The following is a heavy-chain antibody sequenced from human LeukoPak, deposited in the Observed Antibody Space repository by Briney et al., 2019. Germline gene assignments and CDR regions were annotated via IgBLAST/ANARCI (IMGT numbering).Heavy chain of an antibody. CDR2: TRKKTNSYTT. Sequence: GGSLRLSCAASGFTFSDHYMDWVRQAPGKGLEWVGRTRKKTNSYTTEYAASVKGRFTISRDDSKNSLYLQMNSLKAEDPAVYYCTRVVLVGTTYSYFDYWGQGTLVTVSS. CDR3: TRVVLVGTTYSYFDY. J-gene: IGHJ4*02. D-gene: IGHD1-26*01. V-gene: IGHV3-72*01. CDR1: GFTFSDHY.